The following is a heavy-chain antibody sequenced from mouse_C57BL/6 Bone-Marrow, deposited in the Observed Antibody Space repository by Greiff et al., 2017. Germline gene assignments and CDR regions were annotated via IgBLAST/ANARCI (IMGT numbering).Heavy chain of an antibody. D-gene: IGHD3-3*01. V-gene: IGHV5-17*01. Sequence: EVKVVESGGGLVKPGGSLKLSCAASGFTFSDYGMHWVRQAPEKGLEWVAYISSGSSTIYYADTVKGRFTISRDNAKNTLCLQMTSLRSEDTAMYYCAREGTPFDYWGQGTTLTVSS. CDR2: ISSGSSTI. CDR1: GFTFSDYG. CDR3: AREGTPFDY. J-gene: IGHJ2*01.